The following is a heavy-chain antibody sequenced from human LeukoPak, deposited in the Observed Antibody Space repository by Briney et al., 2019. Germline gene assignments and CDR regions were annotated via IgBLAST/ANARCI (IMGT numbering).Heavy chain of an antibody. V-gene: IGHV4-59*12. J-gene: IGHJ4*02. CDR1: DGSISSYY. CDR3: ARAWQWLVFDY. D-gene: IGHD6-19*01. CDR2: IYYSGST. Sequence: SETLSLTCTVSDGSISSYYWSWIRQPPGKGLEWIGYIYYSGSTNYNPSLKSRVTISVDTSKNQFSLKLSSVTAADTAVYYCARAWQWLVFDYWGQGTLVTVSS.